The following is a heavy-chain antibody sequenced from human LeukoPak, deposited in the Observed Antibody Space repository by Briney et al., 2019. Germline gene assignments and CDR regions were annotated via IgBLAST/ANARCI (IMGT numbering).Heavy chain of an antibody. J-gene: IGHJ4*02. V-gene: IGHV1-46*01. D-gene: IGHD2-2*02. Sequence: ASVKVSCKASGYTFTSYYMHWVRQAPGQGLEWMGIINPSGGSTSYAQKFQGRVTITADESTSTAYMELSSLRSEDTAVYYCARTILGYCTSTRCYTRYFDYWGQGTLVTVSS. CDR1: GYTFTSYY. CDR2: INPSGGST. CDR3: ARTILGYCTSTRCYTRYFDY.